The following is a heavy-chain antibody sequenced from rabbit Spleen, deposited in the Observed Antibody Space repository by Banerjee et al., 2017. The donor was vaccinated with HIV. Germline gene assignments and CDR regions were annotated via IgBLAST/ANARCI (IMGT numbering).Heavy chain of an antibody. CDR1: GFSLSSYW. D-gene: IGHD5-1*01. CDR3: ARDLVSIIGWNFNL. V-gene: IGHV1S33*01. J-gene: IGHJ4*01. Sequence: QEQLEESGGGLLKTEGSLTLTCKASGFSLSSYWMSWVRQAPGKGLEWIGYISTSGNIYYASWVNGRFTISSHNAQNTLYLQLNSLTAADTATYFCARDLVSIIGWNFNLWGPGTL. CDR2: ISTSGNI.